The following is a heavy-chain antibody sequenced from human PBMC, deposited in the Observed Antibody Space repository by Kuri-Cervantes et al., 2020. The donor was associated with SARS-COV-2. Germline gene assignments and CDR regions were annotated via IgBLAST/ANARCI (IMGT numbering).Heavy chain of an antibody. J-gene: IGHJ4*02. CDR3: AREGYYDSSGYFDY. Sequence: LSLTCAASGFTFSSYSMNWVRQAPGKGLEWVSYISSSSSTIYYADSVKGRFTISRDNAKNSLYLQMNSLRDEDTAVYYCAREGYYDSSGYFDYWGQGTRGTASS. CDR2: ISSSSSTI. D-gene: IGHD3-22*01. CDR1: GFTFSSYS. V-gene: IGHV3-48*02.